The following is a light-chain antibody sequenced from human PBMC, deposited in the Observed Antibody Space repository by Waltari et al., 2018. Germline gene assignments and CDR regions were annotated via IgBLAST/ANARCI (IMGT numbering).Light chain of an antibody. V-gene: IGLV1-51*02. CDR2: ENT. Sequence: QSVLTQPPSVSAAPGQRGPIPCPGGRSNIGHNYVSWYRQFPGTAPKLLIYENTERPSGIPGRFSGSKSGTSATLDITGLQAGDEADYYCGTWDSSLSGAVFGGGTHLTVL. J-gene: IGLJ7*01. CDR3: GTWDSSLSGAV. CDR1: RSNIGHNY.